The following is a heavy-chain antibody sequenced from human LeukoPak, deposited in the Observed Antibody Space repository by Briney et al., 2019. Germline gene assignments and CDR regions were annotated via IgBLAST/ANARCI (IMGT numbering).Heavy chain of an antibody. V-gene: IGHV4-39*01. CDR3: ARLGGSRELLHY. J-gene: IGHJ4*02. Sequence: SETLSLTCTVSGGSISSSSYYWGWIRQPPGKGLEWIGSIYYSGSTYYNPSLKSRVTISVDTSKNQFSLKLSSVTAADTAVYYCARLGGSRELLHYWGQGTLVTVSS. CDR1: GGSISSSSYY. CDR2: IYYSGST. D-gene: IGHD1-26*01.